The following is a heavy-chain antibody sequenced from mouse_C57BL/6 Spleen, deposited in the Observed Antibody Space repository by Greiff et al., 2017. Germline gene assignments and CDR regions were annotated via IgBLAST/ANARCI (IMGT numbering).Heavy chain of an antibody. CDR1: GYTFTAYN. V-gene: IGHV1-22*01. CDR2: INPDNGGT. CDR3: ARGPRQLRLHWFAD. D-gene: IGHD3-2*02. J-gene: IGHJ3*01. Sequence: VQLQQSGPELVKPGASVKMSCKASGYTFTAYNIHWVKQSHGTSLEWIGYINPDNGGTNSNQKFKGKATLTVNKSSSTAYMERRSLTAEYSAVYYCARGPRQLRLHWFADWGQGTLVTVSA.